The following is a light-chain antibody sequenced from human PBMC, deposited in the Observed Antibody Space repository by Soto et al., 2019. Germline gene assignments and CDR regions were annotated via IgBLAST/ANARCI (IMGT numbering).Light chain of an antibody. V-gene: IGKV3D-15*01. CDR3: QQYNNWPPWT. J-gene: IGKJ1*01. CDR2: GAS. CDR1: QSVSVN. Sequence: EIVMTQSPATLSVSPGEKATLSCRASQSVSVNLAWYQQKPGQAPRLLIYGASTRATGIPARFSGSGSGTDFTLTISSLQSEDFAVHYCQQYNNWPPWTFGQGTKVEIK.